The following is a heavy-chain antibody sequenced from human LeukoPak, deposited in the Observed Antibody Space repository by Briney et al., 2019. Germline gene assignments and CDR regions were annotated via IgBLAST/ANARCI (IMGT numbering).Heavy chain of an antibody. V-gene: IGHV4-39*07. J-gene: IGHJ4*02. CDR3: ASAIAAGTTTISGDY. CDR1: GSSIRSGGYY. CDR2: IYYSGDT. Sequence: SETLSLTCYVSGSSIRSGGYYWLWIRQPPGRELEWIGSIYYSGDTYYNPSVESRVTLSLDTSKNQFSLELTAVTAADTALYYCASAIAAGTTTISGDYWGQGTLVTVSS. D-gene: IGHD6-13*01.